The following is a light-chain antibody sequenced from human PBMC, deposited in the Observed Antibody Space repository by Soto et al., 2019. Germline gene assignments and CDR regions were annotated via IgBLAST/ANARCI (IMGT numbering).Light chain of an antibody. J-gene: IGKJ3*01. Sequence: EILLTQSPCTLSLSPGERATLSCRASQSVSSRYLAWYQQKPGQAPRLFIYGASSRPPGISDRFSGSGSGTDFTLTIRRLEPEDFAVYYCQRYGSSPFTCCPGTKVDIK. CDR3: QRYGSSPFT. CDR1: QSVSSRY. CDR2: GAS. V-gene: IGKV3-20*01.